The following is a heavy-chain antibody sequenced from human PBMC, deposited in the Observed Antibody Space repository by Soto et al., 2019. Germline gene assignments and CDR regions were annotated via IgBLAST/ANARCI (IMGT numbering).Heavy chain of an antibody. CDR1: GGSFSGYY. CDR3: ARGQSSLLLDC. V-gene: IGHV4-34*01. J-gene: IGHJ4*02. D-gene: IGHD2-8*02. CDR2: INHSGST. Sequence: SETLSLTCAFYGGSFSGYYWSWIRQPPGKGLEWIGEINHSGSTNYNPSLKSRVTISVDTSKNQFSLKLSSVTAADTAVYYCARGQSSLLLDCWGQGVLVTVSS.